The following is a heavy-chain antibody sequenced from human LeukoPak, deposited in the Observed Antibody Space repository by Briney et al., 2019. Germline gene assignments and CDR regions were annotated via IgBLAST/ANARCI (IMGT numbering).Heavy chain of an antibody. CDR2: IYYSGST. CDR1: GGSISSYY. D-gene: IGHD3-22*01. V-gene: IGHV4-59*01. J-gene: IGHJ4*02. Sequence: PSETLSLTCTVSGGSISSYYRSWIRQPPGKGLEWIGYIYYSGSTNYNPSLKSRVTISVDTSKNQFSLKLSSVTAADTAVYYCATQSPTGYYDSSGEFDYWGQGTLVTVSS. CDR3: ATQSPTGYYDSSGEFDY.